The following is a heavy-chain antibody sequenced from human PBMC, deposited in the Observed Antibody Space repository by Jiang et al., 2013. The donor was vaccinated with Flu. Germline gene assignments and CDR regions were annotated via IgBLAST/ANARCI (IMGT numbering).Heavy chain of an antibody. CDR3: ARSPRKVYFQY. Sequence: GSGLVKPSETLSLTCAVYGGSFNTYNWNWIRQPPGKGLEWIGEINHSGSTTYNPSLKSRVTISIDTSRNQFSLHLSSVTAADTAVYYCARSPRKVYFQYWGQGTLVTVSS. CDR2: INHSGST. D-gene: IGHD1-14*01. CDR1: GGSFNTYN. J-gene: IGHJ1*01. V-gene: IGHV4-34*01.